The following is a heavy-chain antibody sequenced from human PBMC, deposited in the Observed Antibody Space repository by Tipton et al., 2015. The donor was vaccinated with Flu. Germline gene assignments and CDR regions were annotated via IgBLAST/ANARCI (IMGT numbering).Heavy chain of an antibody. D-gene: IGHD2-8*01. CDR2: CNTDGCIT. Sequence: SLRLSCAASGFTFDNYWIHWVRQAPGKGLMWVSRCNTDGCITSHADSVKGRFSVSRDNAKNTVYLQMNSLRVEDTAVYYCARSLMGAFDVWGQGTVVTVSS. CDR3: ARSLMGAFDV. V-gene: IGHV3-74*03. CDR1: GFTFDNYW. J-gene: IGHJ3*01.